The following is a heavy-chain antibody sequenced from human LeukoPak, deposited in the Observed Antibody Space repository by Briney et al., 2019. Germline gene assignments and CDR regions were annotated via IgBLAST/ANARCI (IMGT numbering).Heavy chain of an antibody. CDR1: GYTLTELS. V-gene: IGHV1-24*01. CDR2: FDPEDGET. D-gene: IGHD6-13*01. J-gene: IGHJ4*02. Sequence: GASVTVSCKVSGYTLTELSMHWVRQAPGKGLEWMGGFDPEDGETIYAQKFQGRVTMTEDTSTDTAYMELSSLRSEDTAVYYCATAERIAAAGPFDYWGQGTLVTVSS. CDR3: ATAERIAAAGPFDY.